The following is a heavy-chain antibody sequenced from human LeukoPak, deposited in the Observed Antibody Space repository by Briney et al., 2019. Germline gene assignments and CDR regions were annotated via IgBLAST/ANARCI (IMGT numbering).Heavy chain of an antibody. Sequence: GGSLRLSCAASGFTFSDYYMSWIRQAPGKGLEWVSYISSSGSTIYYADSVKGRFTISRDNSKNTLYLQMNSLRAEDTVVYYCARGAGYNYPYYFDYWGQGTLVTVSS. V-gene: IGHV3-11*01. CDR1: GFTFSDYY. CDR3: ARGAGYNYPYYFDY. D-gene: IGHD5-24*01. J-gene: IGHJ4*02. CDR2: ISSSGSTI.